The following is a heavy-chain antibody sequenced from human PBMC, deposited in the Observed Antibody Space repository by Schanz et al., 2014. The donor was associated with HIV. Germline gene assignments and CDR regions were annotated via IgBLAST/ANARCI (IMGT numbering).Heavy chain of an antibody. CDR3: ASDLNTPEIVVLLDY. CDR1: GGTFMTYA. Sequence: QVQLLQSGAEVKKPGSSVKVSCKASGGTFMTYAIGWVRQAPGQGLEWMGGIIPIFGTRNYAQKFQVRVTFTADESTTTAYMELSSLRSEDTAVYYCASDLNTPEIVVLLDYWGQGTLVTVSS. CDR2: IIPIFGTR. V-gene: IGHV1-69*01. D-gene: IGHD3-22*01. J-gene: IGHJ4*02.